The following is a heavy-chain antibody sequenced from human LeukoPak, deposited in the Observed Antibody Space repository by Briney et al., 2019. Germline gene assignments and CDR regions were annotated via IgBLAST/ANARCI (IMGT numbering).Heavy chain of an antibody. CDR2: ISSSGSTI. CDR1: GFTFSDYH. CDR3: ARVLREIQLWSGPYYYYYMDV. J-gene: IGHJ6*03. Sequence: PGGSLRLSCAASGFTFSDYHMSWIRQAPGKGLEWVSYISSSGSTIYYADSVKGRFTISRDNAKNSLYLQMNSLRAEDTAVYYCARVLREIQLWSGPYYYYYMDVWGKGTTVTVSS. V-gene: IGHV3-11*04. D-gene: IGHD5-18*01.